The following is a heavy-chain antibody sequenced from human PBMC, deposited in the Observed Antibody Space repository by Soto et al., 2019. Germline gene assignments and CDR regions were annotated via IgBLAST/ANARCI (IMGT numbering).Heavy chain of an antibody. V-gene: IGHV3-30-3*01. CDR3: ESDRQYSSSWLDY. J-gene: IGHJ4*02. CDR1: GFSFSSYA. Sequence: QVQMVESGGGVVQPRRSLRLSCAASGFSFSSYAMYWVLQAPGKGLEWGAVISYDGSNKYHADYWKGGITISRDNSETARYLHMNSLRAADTAVYYCESDRQYSSSWLDYWGQRTLFTVCS. D-gene: IGHD6-13*01. CDR2: ISYDGSNK.